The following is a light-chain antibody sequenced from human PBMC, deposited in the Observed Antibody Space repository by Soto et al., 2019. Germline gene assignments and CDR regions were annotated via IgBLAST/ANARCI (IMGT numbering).Light chain of an antibody. CDR1: QDIGSG. CDR2: AAS. V-gene: IGKV1-39*01. CDR3: PQPYNSPMT. Sequence: DIQMAQSPSSLSASVGDRVSITCRASQDIGSGLAWYQQQPGKAPQHLMYAASSLQSGVLSTFIGSGSATDVTLTISSLQPQDFAAYCCPQPYNSPMTFGQGTKVDI. J-gene: IGKJ1*01.